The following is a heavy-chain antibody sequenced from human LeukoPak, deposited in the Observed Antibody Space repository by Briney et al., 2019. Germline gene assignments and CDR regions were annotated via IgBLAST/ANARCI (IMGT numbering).Heavy chain of an antibody. CDR2: ISGSGGST. V-gene: IGHV3-23*01. D-gene: IGHD3-10*01. J-gene: IGHJ4*02. Sequence: GGSLRLSCAASGFTFSSYATSWVRQAPGKGLEWVSAISGSGGSTYYADSVKGRFTISRDNSKNTLYLQMNSLRAEDTAVYYCAKSVFRTTMVRGVIIDFDYWGQGTLVTVSS. CDR3: AKSVFRTTMVRGVIIDFDY. CDR1: GFTFSSYA.